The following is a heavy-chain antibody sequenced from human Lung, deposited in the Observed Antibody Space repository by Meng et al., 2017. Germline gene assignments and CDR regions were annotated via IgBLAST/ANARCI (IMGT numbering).Heavy chain of an antibody. CDR1: VYTFTAYW. Sequence: ASVKVSCKPSVYTFTAYWLHWVRLAPGQGLEWMGRIDPGSGGTQYPQNFQGRVLMTRDTSISTTYMELSGLRSDDTAVYYCVRDEDISAAGKLFGDYWGQGTLVTVSS. CDR2: IDPGSGGT. D-gene: IGHD6-13*01. V-gene: IGHV1-2*06. J-gene: IGHJ4*02. CDR3: VRDEDISAAGKLFGDY.